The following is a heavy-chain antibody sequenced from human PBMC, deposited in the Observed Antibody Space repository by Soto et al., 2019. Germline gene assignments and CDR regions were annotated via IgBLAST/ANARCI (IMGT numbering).Heavy chain of an antibody. CDR1: GFTFSRYS. CDR3: ARGPSYSDSYFDY. V-gene: IGHV3-21*01. J-gene: IGHJ4*02. Sequence: GGSLRLSCAASGFTFSRYSMNWLRQAPGKGLEWVSSIYSDSDYIYYADSVEGRFTISRDNSKNTVYLQMNSLRLEDTAVYYCARGPSYSDSYFDYWGQGTLVTVSS. CDR2: IYSDSDYI. D-gene: IGHD4-17*01.